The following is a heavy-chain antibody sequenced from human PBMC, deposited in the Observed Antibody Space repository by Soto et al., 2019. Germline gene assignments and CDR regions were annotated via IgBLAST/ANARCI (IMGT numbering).Heavy chain of an antibody. Sequence: QLQLQESGPGLVKPSETLSLTCTVSGGSISSSSYYWGWIRQPPGKGLEWIGSIYYSGSTYYNPSLKSRVTISVDTSKNQFFLKLSSVTAADTAVYYCARSPVFMDYRYWYFDLWGRGTLVTVSS. V-gene: IGHV4-39*01. CDR1: GGSISSSSYY. D-gene: IGHD4-17*01. J-gene: IGHJ2*01. CDR3: ARSPVFMDYRYWYFDL. CDR2: IYYSGST.